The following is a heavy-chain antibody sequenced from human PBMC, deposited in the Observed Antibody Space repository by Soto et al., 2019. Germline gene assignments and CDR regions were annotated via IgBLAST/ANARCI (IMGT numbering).Heavy chain of an antibody. D-gene: IGHD3-10*01. J-gene: IGHJ4*02. V-gene: IGHV3-48*01. CDR3: ARRAAGEFDY. Sequence: GGSLRLSCVASGFTFSSYSMNWVRQAPGKGLEWVSYISSSSTIYYADSVKGRFTISRDNAKNSLYLQMNSLRAEDTAVYYCARRAAGEFDYWGQGTLVTVSS. CDR1: GFTFSSYS. CDR2: ISSSSTI.